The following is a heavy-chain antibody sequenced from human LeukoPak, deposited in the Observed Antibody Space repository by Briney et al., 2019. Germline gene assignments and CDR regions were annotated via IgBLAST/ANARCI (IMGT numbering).Heavy chain of an antibody. CDR2: IYYTGST. Sequence: SETLSLTCSVSGGSISSSRFYWGWIRQPPGKGLEWIGAIYYTGSTFYNPSLKSRVTISIDTSKNQFSLKLTSMTAAETAVYYCARRHSSSWSHFDYWGQGTLVTVSS. D-gene: IGHD6-13*01. CDR3: ARRHSSSWSHFDY. CDR1: GGSISSSRFY. V-gene: IGHV4-39*01. J-gene: IGHJ4*02.